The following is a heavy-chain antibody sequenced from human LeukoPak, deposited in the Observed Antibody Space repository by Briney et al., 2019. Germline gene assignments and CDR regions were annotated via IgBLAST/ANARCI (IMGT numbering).Heavy chain of an antibody. CDR3: ARALSWTTESYYYMDV. D-gene: IGHD3/OR15-3a*01. CDR2: MNPNSLNT. V-gene: IGHV1-8*01. J-gene: IGHJ6*03. Sequence: ASVKVSCKTSGYTFMSYDINWVRQATGQGLEWMGWMNPNSLNTGYGQRFQGRVTMTMNTSMSTAYMELSSLRSEDTAVYYCARALSWTTESYYYMDVWGKGTTVTVPS. CDR1: GYTFMSYD.